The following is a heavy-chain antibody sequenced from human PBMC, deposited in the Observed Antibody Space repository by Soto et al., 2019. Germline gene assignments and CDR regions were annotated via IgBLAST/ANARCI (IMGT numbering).Heavy chain of an antibody. V-gene: IGHV4-30-2*01. CDR1: GGSISGGGFS. CDR3: ARLQFGEGFDY. J-gene: IGHJ4*02. D-gene: IGHD3-10*01. CDR2: ILHTGGT. Sequence: SETLSLTCAVSGGSISGGGFSWSWIRQPPGKGLEWIGYILHTGGTQYNPSLKSRVSMSVDKSKNQFSLHMTSVTAADTAVYYCARLQFGEGFDYWGQGALVTVSS.